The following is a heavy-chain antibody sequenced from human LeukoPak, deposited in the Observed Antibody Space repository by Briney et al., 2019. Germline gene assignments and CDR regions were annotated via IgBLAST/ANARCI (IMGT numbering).Heavy chain of an antibody. CDR2: IYYSGST. D-gene: IGHD4-11*01. J-gene: IGHJ4*02. Sequence: SETLSLTCTVSGGSISSYYWSWIWHPPGKGLEWIGYIYYSGSTDYNPSLKSRVTISVDTSKNQFSLKLSSVTAADTAVYYCAREGVTKYYFDYWGQGTLVTVSS. CDR1: GGSISSYY. V-gene: IGHV4-59*01. CDR3: AREGVTKYYFDY.